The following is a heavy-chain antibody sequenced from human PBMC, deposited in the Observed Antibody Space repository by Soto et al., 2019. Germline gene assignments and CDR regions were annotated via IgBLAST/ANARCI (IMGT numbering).Heavy chain of an antibody. CDR3: AKDIIAAAGTYYYGMDV. CDR1: GFTFSSYA. J-gene: IGHJ6*02. Sequence: EVQLLESGGGLVQPGGSLRLSCAASGFTFSSYAMSWVRQARWKGLEGVSAISGSGGSTYYADSVKDRFTISRDNSKKTLYLQMNSLRDEETNVYYCAKDIIAAAGTYYYGMDVWGQGNTVTVSS. V-gene: IGHV3-23*01. CDR2: ISGSGGST. D-gene: IGHD6-13*01.